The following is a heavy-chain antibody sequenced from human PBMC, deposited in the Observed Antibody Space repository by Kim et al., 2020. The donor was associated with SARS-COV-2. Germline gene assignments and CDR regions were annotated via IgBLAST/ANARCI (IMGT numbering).Heavy chain of an antibody. V-gene: IGHV7-4-1*02. D-gene: IGHD6-6*01. CDR1: GYTFTSYA. CDR2: INTNTGNP. Sequence: ASVKVSCKASGYTFTSYAMNWVRQAPGQGLEWMGWINTNTGNPTYAQGFTGRFVFSLDTSVSTAYLQISSLTAEDTAVYYCARDGGYSSSSPNYYYYGMDVWGQGTPVTVSS. CDR3: ARDGGYSSSSPNYYYYGMDV. J-gene: IGHJ6*02.